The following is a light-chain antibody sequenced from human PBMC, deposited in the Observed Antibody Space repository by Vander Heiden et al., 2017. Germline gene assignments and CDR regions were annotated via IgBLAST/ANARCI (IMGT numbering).Light chain of an antibody. Sequence: EIAMTQSPATLSVSPGERATLSCRASQSVSSNLAWYQQKPGQAPRLLIYGASTRATGIPARFSGSGSGTEFTLTISSLQSEDFAVYYCHQYNNWPQTFGQGTKVEIK. J-gene: IGKJ1*01. V-gene: IGKV3-15*01. CDR3: HQYNNWPQT. CDR2: GAS. CDR1: QSVSSN.